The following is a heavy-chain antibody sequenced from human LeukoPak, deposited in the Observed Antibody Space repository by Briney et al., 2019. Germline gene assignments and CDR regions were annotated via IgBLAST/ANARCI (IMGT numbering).Heavy chain of an antibody. CDR2: IIPIFGTA. CDR1: GGTFSSYA. J-gene: IGHJ4*02. V-gene: IGHV1-69*13. CDR3: ARDMGPMAPGG. Sequence: GASVKVSCKASGGTFSSYATSWVRQAPGQGLEWMGGIIPIFGTANYAQKFQGRVTITANESTSTAYMELSSLRSEDTAVYYCARDMGPMAPGGWGQGTLVTVFS. D-gene: IGHD1-26*01.